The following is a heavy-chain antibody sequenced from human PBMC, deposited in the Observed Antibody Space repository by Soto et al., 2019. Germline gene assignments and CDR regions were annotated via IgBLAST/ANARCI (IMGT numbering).Heavy chain of an antibody. V-gene: IGHV1-69*01. J-gene: IGHJ4*02. CDR3: ARNYDSSGYYRDALFFDY. Sequence: QVQLVQSGAEVKKPGSSVKVSCKASGGTFISYAISWVRQAPGQGLEWMGGIIPIFGTANYAQKFQGRVTITADESTSTAYMELSSLRSEDTAVYYCARNYDSSGYYRDALFFDYWGQGTLVTVSS. CDR1: GGTFISYA. D-gene: IGHD3-22*01. CDR2: IIPIFGTA.